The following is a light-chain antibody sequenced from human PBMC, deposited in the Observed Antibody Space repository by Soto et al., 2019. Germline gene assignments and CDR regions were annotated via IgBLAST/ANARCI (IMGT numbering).Light chain of an antibody. CDR1: SGDVDYNY. CDR3: SSYVGSNNFV. Sequence: QSVLTQPPSASGSPGQSVTISCTGTSGDVDYNYVSWYQQHPGKAPSLMIYEVSRRPSGVPDRFSGSKSGNTAFLTVSGLQAEDEAEYYCSSYVGSNNFVLGTGTKVTVL. V-gene: IGLV2-8*01. J-gene: IGLJ1*01. CDR2: EVS.